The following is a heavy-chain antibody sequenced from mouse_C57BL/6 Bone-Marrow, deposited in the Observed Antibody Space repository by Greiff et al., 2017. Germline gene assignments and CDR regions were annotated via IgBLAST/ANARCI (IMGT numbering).Heavy chain of an antibody. D-gene: IGHD1-1*01. CDR1: GFSLTSYG. J-gene: IGHJ1*03. V-gene: IGHV2-5*01. Sequence: VKLVESGPGLVQPSQSLSITCTVSGFSLTSYGVHWVRQSPGKGLEWLGVIWRGGSTDYNAAFMSRLSSTKDNSKSQVFFKMNSLQADDTAIYYCAKIYYYASYFDVWGTGTTVTVSS. CDR2: IWRGGST. CDR3: AKIYYYASYFDV.